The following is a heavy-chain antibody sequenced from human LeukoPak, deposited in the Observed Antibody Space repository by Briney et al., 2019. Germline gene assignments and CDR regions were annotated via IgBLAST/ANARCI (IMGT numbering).Heavy chain of an antibody. J-gene: IGHJ6*04. V-gene: IGHV3-23*01. CDR2: ISGSGGST. D-gene: IGHD6-19*01. CDR1: GFTFSSYG. CDR3: AKNIAVAGTNYYYGMDV. Sequence: PGRSLRLSCAASGFTFSSYGMHWVRQAPGKGLEWVAVISGSGGSTYYADSVKGRFTISRDNSKNTLYLQMNSLRAEDTAVYYCAKNIAVAGTNYYYGMDVWGKGTTVTVSS.